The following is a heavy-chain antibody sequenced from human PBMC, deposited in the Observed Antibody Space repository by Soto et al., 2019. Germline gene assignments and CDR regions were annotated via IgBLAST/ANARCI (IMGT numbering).Heavy chain of an antibody. Sequence: QVQLVESGGGVVQPGRSLRLSCAASGFTFSSYAMHWVRQAPGKGLEWVAVISYAGSNKYYADSVKGRFTISRDNSKNTLDLQMNSRRAEDTAVYYCARDEFKVLEYWGQGTLVTVSS. V-gene: IGHV3-30-3*01. J-gene: IGHJ4*02. CDR1: GFTFSSYA. CDR3: ARDEFKVLEY. CDR2: ISYAGSNK. D-gene: IGHD3-3*01.